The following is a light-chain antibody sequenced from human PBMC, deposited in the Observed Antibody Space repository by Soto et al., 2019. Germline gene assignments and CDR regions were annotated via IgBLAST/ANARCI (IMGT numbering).Light chain of an antibody. CDR2: GAS. Sequence: EILMTQSPATLSVSPGERATLSCRASQSVGSNLAWYQQKPGQAPSLLIYGASTRATGIPARFSGSGSGTEFTLTISSLQSEDFAVYYCQQYNYWWTFGQGTKVEIK. J-gene: IGKJ1*01. V-gene: IGKV3-15*01. CDR3: QQYNYWWT. CDR1: QSVGSN.